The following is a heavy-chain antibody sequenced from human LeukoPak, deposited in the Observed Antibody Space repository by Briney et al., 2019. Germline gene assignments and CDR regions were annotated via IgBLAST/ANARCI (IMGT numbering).Heavy chain of an antibody. CDR2: IRYSGRT. CDR1: DGSINSDF. D-gene: IGHD6-19*01. J-gene: IGHJ4*02. CDR3: ARIADVSGWPFDY. V-gene: IGHV4-59*01. Sequence: SETLSLTCTASDGSINSDFWTWIRQPPGKGLEWMGYIRYSGRTSYNPSLKSRGTISIDTSKNLFSLKLRSVTTADTAIYYCARIADVSGWPFDYWGQGTLVTVSS.